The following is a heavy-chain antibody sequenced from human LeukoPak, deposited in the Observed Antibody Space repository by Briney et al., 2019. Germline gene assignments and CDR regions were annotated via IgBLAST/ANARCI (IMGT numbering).Heavy chain of an antibody. CDR2: IKEDGSEK. CDR1: GFTFSTYW. Sequence: PGGSLRLSCAVYGFTFSTYWMSWVRQAPGKGLEWVANIKEDGSEKYYVDSVKGRFTISRDNAKNSLYLQMNSLRAEDTAVYYCARDSGLTTVTTYWDYWGQGTLVTVSS. D-gene: IGHD4-17*01. CDR3: ARDSGLTTVTTYWDY. J-gene: IGHJ4*02. V-gene: IGHV3-7*05.